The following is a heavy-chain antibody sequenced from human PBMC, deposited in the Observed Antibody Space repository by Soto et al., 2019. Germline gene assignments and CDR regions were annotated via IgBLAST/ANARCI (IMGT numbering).Heavy chain of an antibody. CDR3: AADPLEYSSSRCWYFDL. J-gene: IGHJ2*01. D-gene: IGHD6-6*01. CDR1: GFTFTSSA. Sequence: SVKVSCKASGFTFTSSAVQWVRQARGQRLEWIGWIVVGSGNTNYAQKFQERVTITRDMSTSTAYMELSSLRSEDTAVYYCAADPLEYSSSRCWYFDLWGRGTLVTVSS. V-gene: IGHV1-58*01. CDR2: IVVGSGNT.